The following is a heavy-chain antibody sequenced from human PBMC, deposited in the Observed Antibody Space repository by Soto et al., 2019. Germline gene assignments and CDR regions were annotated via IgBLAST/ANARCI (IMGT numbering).Heavy chain of an antibody. Sequence: SETLALTCTVSGGSVSSGSYYWSWIRQHPGGGLEWIGYIYYTGNTYYNPSLKSRLAISVDTSKNQFSLKLTSVTAADTAVYYCARSLIQLWTTRGAFEIWGKRTTVTV. D-gene: IGHD5-18*01. CDR2: IYYTGNT. CDR1: GGSVSSGSYY. V-gene: IGHV4-31*03. CDR3: ARSLIQLWTTRGAFEI. J-gene: IGHJ3*02.